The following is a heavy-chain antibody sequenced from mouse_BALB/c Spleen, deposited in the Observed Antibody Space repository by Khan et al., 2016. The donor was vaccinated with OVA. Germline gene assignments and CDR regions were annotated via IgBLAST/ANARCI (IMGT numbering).Heavy chain of an antibody. Sequence: EVQLQQSGPDLVKPGASVKISCKASGYSFTLYYMTWVKQSHGKSLEWIGRVNPNTGGSDYNQEFKGKAILTVDKSSNTAYMELHSLTSEDSAVYYCARVYDFCAYWGQGTLVTVSA. CDR3: ARVYDFCAY. J-gene: IGHJ3*01. V-gene: IGHV1-26*01. CDR1: GYSFTLYY. CDR2: VNPNTGGS. D-gene: IGHD2-14*01.